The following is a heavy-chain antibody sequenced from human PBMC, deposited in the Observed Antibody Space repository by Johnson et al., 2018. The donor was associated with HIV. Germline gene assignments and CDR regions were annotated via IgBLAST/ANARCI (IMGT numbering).Heavy chain of an antibody. V-gene: IGHV3-30*02. CDR1: GFTFSLYG. CDR3: AELAAYDAFDI. D-gene: IGHD6-6*01. Sequence: QVQLVESGGGVVQPGGSLRLSCAASGFTFSLYGMHWVRQAPGKGLEWVAFIRSAGSNKYYADSVKGRFTISRDNSKNTLSLQMNSLRVEDTAVYYCAELAAYDAFDIWGQGTMVTVSS. CDR2: IRSAGSNK. J-gene: IGHJ3*02.